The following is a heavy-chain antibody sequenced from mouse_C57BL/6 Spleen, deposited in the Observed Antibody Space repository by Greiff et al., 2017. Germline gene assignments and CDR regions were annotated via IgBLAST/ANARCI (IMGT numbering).Heavy chain of an antibody. CDR2: IDPSDSYT. CDR1: GYTFTSYW. CDR3: ARSDYYGSSSYFDY. V-gene: IGHV1-50*01. Sequence: QVQLQQPGAELVQPGASVKLSCKASGYTFTSYWMQWVKQRPGQGLEWIGEIDPSDSYTNYNQKFKGKATLTVDTSSSPAYMQLSSLTSEDSAVYYCARSDYYGSSSYFDYWGPGTTLTVSS. J-gene: IGHJ2*01. D-gene: IGHD1-1*01.